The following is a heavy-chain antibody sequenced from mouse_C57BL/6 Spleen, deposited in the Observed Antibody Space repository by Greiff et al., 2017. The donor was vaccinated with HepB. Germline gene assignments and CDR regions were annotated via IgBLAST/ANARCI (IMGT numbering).Heavy chain of an antibody. J-gene: IGHJ1*03. V-gene: IGHV1-26*01. CDR3: EGGITTVVDGWYFDV. D-gene: IGHD1-1*01. CDR1: GYTFTDYY. Sequence: VQLKQSGPELVKPGASVKISCKASGYTFTDYYMNWVKQSHGKSLEWIGDINPNNGGTSYNQKFKGKATLTVDKSSSTAYMELRSLTSEDSAVYYCEGGITTVVDGWYFDVWGTGTTVTVSS. CDR2: INPNNGGT.